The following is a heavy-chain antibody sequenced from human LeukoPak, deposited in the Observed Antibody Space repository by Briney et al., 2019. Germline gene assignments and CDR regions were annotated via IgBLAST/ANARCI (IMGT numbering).Heavy chain of an antibody. J-gene: IGHJ4*02. V-gene: IGHV4-31*03. Sequence: SETLSLTCSVSGDSISSGGYYWSWIRQHPGKGLEWIEFIFDGGNTYYNPSLKSRVTISVDTSKNQLSLNLTSVTAADTAVYYCARDRKGWIQIDYWGQGTLVTVSS. CDR3: ARDRKGWIQIDY. CDR1: GDSISSGGYY. CDR2: IFDGGNT. D-gene: IGHD5-18*01.